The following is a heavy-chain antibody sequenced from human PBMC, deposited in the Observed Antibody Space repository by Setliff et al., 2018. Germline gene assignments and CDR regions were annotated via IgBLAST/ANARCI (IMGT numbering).Heavy chain of an antibody. J-gene: IGHJ4*02. V-gene: IGHV4-39*01. CDR3: ATTGTYRYFDY. CDR2: IYYSGTT. Sequence: SETLSLTCTVSGDSISSSRYYWAWIRQPPGKGREWIGNIYYSGTTYSNPSLKSRVTMSVDTSKNQFSLRLNSVTASDTAVYYCATTGTYRYFDYWGQGTLVTVSS. CDR1: GDSISSSRYY. D-gene: IGHD1-1*01.